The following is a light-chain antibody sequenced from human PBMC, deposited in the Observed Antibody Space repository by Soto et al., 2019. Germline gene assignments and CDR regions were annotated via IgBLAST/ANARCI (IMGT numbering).Light chain of an antibody. Sequence: QSALTQPPSASGSPGQSVTISCTGTSSDVGGYNFVSWYQHHPGKAPKLMIYEVTKRPSGVPDRFSGSKSGNTASLTVSGLQADDEADYYCYSYAGSNNYVFGTGTKHTVL. V-gene: IGLV2-8*01. CDR1: SSDVGGYNF. J-gene: IGLJ1*01. CDR2: EVT. CDR3: YSYAGSNNYV.